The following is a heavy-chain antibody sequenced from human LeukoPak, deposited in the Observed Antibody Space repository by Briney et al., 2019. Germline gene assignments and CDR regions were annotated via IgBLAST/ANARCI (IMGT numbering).Heavy chain of an antibody. J-gene: IGHJ4*02. CDR2: ISYDGSNK. CDR3: AREFGCYDY. V-gene: IGHV3-30-3*01. D-gene: IGHD2-15*01. Sequence: SCKASGYSFTSYAMYWVRQAPGKGLEWVAVISYDGSNKYYADSVKGRFTISRDNSKNTLYLQMNSPRAEDTAVYYCAREFGCYDYWGQGTLVTVPS. CDR1: GYSFTSYA.